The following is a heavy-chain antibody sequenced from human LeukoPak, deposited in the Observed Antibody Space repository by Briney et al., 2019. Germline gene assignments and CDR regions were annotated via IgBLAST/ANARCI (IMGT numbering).Heavy chain of an antibody. D-gene: IGHD5-12*01. V-gene: IGHV4-59*01. CDR2: IYSSGST. CDR3: ARGNSGYDYAFDI. J-gene: IGHJ3*02. CDR1: GGSISSYH. Sequence: SETLSLTCTVSGGSISSYHWSWIRQPPGKGLQWIGFIYSSGSTNYNPSLKSRVTIPLDTSKNQFSLRVSSVISADTAAYYCARGNSGYDYAFDIWGQGTMVTVSS.